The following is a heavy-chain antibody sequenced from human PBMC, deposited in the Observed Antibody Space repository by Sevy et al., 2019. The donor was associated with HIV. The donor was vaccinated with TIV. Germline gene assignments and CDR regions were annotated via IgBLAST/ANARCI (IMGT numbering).Heavy chain of an antibody. J-gene: IGHJ4*02. D-gene: IGHD3-22*01. CDR2: ISSSSSYI. CDR3: ARDSRYYYDSSGYYIDY. Sequence: GGSPRLSCAASGFTFSSYSMNWVRQAPGKGLEWVSSISSSSSYIYYADSVKGRFTISRDNAKNSLYLQMNSLRAEDTAVYYCARDSRYYYDSSGYYIDYCGQGTLVTVSS. CDR1: GFTFSSYS. V-gene: IGHV3-21*01.